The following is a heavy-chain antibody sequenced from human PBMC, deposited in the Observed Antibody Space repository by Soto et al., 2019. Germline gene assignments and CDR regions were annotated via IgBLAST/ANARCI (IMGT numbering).Heavy chain of an antibody. CDR3: ARCYCSVGSCYTCWHFDL. CDR2: IGPYNGNT. D-gene: IGHD2-15*01. CDR1: GYTFNNYG. Sequence: QVQLVQSGAAVKKPGASVKVSCKASGYTFNNYGISWVRQAPGQALEWMGWIGPYNGNTDHAQNFQGRVTMTTDTSTNTAYMELRSLRSDDTALYYCARCYCSVGSCYTCWHFDLWGRGTLVTVSS. V-gene: IGHV1-18*01. J-gene: IGHJ2*01.